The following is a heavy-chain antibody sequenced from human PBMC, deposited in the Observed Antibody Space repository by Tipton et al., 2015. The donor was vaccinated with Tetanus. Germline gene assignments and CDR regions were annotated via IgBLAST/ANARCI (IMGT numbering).Heavy chain of an antibody. CDR3: ARHLTYTYTSRYFDY. Sequence: TLSLTCTVSGGSVRGGDYSWNWIRQPPGKGLEWLAYVSYSGRTNSNYSLKSRITVSLAASKNQFSLRLTSLTAADTAVYYCARHLTYTYTSRYFDYWGLGTLVTVSS. J-gene: IGHJ4*02. D-gene: IGHD5-18*01. CDR2: VSYSGRT. CDR1: GGSVRGGDYS. V-gene: IGHV4-61*08.